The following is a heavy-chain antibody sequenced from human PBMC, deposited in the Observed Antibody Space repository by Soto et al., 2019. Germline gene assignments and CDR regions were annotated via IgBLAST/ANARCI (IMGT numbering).Heavy chain of an antibody. CDR1: GYTFTNYW. CDR3: ARHQNTAMYL. D-gene: IGHD5-18*01. J-gene: IGHJ4*02. Sequence: GASLKISCKGSGYTFTNYWIGWVRQMPGKGLEWMGIIHPGDSDTRYSPSFQGQVTISADKSISTAYLQWSSLKASDTAMYYCARHQNTAMYLWGQGTQVTVSS. CDR2: IHPGDSDT. V-gene: IGHV5-51*01.